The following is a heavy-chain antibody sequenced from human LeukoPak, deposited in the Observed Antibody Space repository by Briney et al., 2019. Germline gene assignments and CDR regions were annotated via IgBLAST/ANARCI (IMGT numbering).Heavy chain of an antibody. CDR2: ILRDETYT. CDR1: GFTISSSQ. V-gene: IGHV3-74*01. CDR3: TRDPGTDSRDWYFDV. Sequence: GGSLRLSCAASGFTISSSQMHWVRRAPGKGLVWVSRILRDETYTNYADSVRGRFTISRDNANNMLFLHMNSLRGEDSAVYFCTRDPGTDSRDWYFDVWGRGTLVTVSS. J-gene: IGHJ2*01.